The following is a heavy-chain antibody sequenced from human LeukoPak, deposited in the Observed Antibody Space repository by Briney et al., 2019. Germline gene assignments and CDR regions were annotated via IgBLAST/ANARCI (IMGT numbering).Heavy chain of an antibody. CDR3: ARDRGYSSGWYVY. CDR2: IKQDGSEK. J-gene: IGHJ4*02. V-gene: IGHV3-7*03. Sequence: GGSLRLSCAASGFTFSSYWMSWVRQAPGKGLEWVANIKQDGSEKYYVDSVKGRFTISRDNAKNSLYLQMNSLRAEDTAVYYCARDRGYSSGWYVYWGQGTLVTVSS. CDR1: GFTFSSYW. D-gene: IGHD6-19*01.